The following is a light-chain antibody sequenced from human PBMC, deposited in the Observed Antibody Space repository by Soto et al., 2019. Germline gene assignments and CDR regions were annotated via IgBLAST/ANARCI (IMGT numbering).Light chain of an antibody. V-gene: IGLV2-14*01. CDR2: EVS. J-gene: IGLJ3*02. CDR1: SSDVGAYNY. CDR3: SSYTSGSTWV. Sequence: QSALTQPASVTGSPGQSITISCTGTSSDVGAYNYVSWYQQHPGKAPKLMIYEVSNRPSGVSNRFSGSKSGNTASLTISGLQADDEADYYCSSYTSGSTWVFGGGTKVTVL.